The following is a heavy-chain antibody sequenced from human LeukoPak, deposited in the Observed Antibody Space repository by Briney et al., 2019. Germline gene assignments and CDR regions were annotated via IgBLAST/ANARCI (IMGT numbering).Heavy chain of an antibody. CDR1: GFTFSAYW. CDR2: IRQDGNEK. CDR3: ARGRDSGRYFDY. Sequence: PGGSLRLSCAASGFTFSAYWMTWVRQAPGKGLVWVANIRQDGNEKYCVDSVKGRFAISRDNAKSSLFLQLAGLTAEDTALYYCARGRDSGRYFDYWGQGTLVTVSS. V-gene: IGHV3-7*01. D-gene: IGHD1-26*01. J-gene: IGHJ4*02.